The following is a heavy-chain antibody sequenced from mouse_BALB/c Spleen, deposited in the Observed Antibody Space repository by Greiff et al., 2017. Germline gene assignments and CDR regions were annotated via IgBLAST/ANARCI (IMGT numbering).Heavy chain of an antibody. CDR1: GFNIKDTY. J-gene: IGHJ3*01. CDR3: ASYDARTGY. Sequence: EVKLMESGAELVKPGASVKLSCTASGFNIKDTYMHWVKQRPEQGLEWIGRIDPANGNTKYDPKFQGKATITADTSSNTAYLQLSSLTSEDTAVYYCASYDARTGYWGQGTLVTVSA. V-gene: IGHV14-3*02. D-gene: IGHD2-3*01. CDR2: IDPANGNT.